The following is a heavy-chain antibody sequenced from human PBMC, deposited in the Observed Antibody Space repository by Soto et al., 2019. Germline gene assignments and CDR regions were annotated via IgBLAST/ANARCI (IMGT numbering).Heavy chain of an antibody. D-gene: IGHD3-10*01. CDR3: ARDLEFRDGNISHLDY. J-gene: IGHJ4*02. Sequence: QVQLVQSGAEVKKPGSSVKVSCKASGGTFSSHVFNWVRQAPGQGLEWMGGIMPIIGTANYAQKFQGRVTITEAESTRTAYMELSSLRSEETAVYYCARDLEFRDGNISHLDYWGQGTLVTVSS. CDR1: GGTFSSHV. V-gene: IGHV1-69*01. CDR2: IMPIIGTA.